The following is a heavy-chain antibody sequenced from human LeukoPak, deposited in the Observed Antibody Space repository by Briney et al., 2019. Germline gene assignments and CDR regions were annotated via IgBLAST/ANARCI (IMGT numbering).Heavy chain of an antibody. Sequence: PGGSLRLSCAASGFTFSSYGMYWVRQAPGKGLEWVAVISSDESERYYADSVKRRFTISRDNSKNTLYLQMNTLRPEDTAVYYCVKMGTSGFGRNNWFDPWGQGTLVTVSS. V-gene: IGHV3-30*18. D-gene: IGHD5-12*01. CDR2: ISSDESER. J-gene: IGHJ5*02. CDR3: VKMGTSGFGRNNWFDP. CDR1: GFTFSSYG.